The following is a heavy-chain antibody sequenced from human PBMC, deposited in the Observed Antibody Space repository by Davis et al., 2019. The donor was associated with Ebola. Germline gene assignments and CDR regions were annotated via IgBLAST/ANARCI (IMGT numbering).Heavy chain of an antibody. Sequence: GESLKISCAASGFTFSSYWMHWVRQAPGKGLVWVSRINSDGSSTSYADSVKGRFTISRDNAKNTLYLQMNSLRAEDTAVYYCARAGALSRLIHYYFDYWGQGTLVTVSS. D-gene: IGHD3-16*02. V-gene: IGHV3-74*01. CDR1: GFTFSSYW. CDR3: ARAGALSRLIHYYFDY. CDR2: INSDGSST. J-gene: IGHJ4*02.